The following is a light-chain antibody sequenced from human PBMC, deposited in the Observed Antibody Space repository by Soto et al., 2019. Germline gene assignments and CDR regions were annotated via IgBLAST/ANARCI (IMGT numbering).Light chain of an antibody. CDR2: DAS. CDR1: QSVSTY. CDR3: QQRSSWPLT. Sequence: EIVLTQSPATLSLSPGERATLSCRASQSVSTYLAWYQQKPGQAPRLLIYDASNRATGIPARCSGSGSGTDFTLTISSLEPEDFAVYYGQQRSSWPLTFAGGTKVEIK. V-gene: IGKV3-11*01. J-gene: IGKJ4*01.